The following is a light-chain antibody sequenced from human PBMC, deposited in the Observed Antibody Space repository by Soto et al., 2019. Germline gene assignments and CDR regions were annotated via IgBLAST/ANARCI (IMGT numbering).Light chain of an antibody. CDR3: QQFNSYPPT. V-gene: IGKV1-9*01. J-gene: IGKJ1*01. Sequence: DIQLTQSPSFLSASLGDRVTITCRASQGIGSFLAWYQQKPGIAPRLLIYSASTLQSGVSLRFSGSGSGTEFTLTISSLQPEDFATYYCQQFNSYPPTFGQGTKVEIK. CDR1: QGIGSF. CDR2: SAS.